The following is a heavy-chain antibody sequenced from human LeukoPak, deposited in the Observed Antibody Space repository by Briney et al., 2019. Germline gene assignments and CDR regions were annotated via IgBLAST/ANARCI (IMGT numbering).Heavy chain of an antibody. D-gene: IGHD2-21*02. V-gene: IGHV3-23*01. CDR2: ISGCGRST. CDR3: AKVHGLLRDYYYGMDV. Sequence: GGSLILACSASGFPLSSYPMTSGRQAPASGLEMVSSISGCGRSTYYPTSVKGRFTISRDNSKHPLYLQMNSLTAEDMAVYYCAKVHGLLRDYYYGMDVWGDGTTVTVSS. J-gene: IGHJ6*04. CDR1: GFPLSSYP.